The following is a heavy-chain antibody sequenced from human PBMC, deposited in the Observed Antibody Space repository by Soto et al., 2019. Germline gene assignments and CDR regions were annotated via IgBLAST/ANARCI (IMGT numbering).Heavy chain of an antibody. D-gene: IGHD6-13*01. CDR3: ARLESSSWYVGWFDP. J-gene: IGHJ5*02. CDR2: IYPGDSDT. CDR1: GYSFTSYW. Sequence: GESLKISCKGSGYSFTSYWIGWVRQMPGKGLEWMGIIYPGDSDTRYSPSFQGQVTISADKSISTAYLQWSSLKASDTAMYYCARLESSSWYVGWFDPWGQGTLVTAPQ. V-gene: IGHV5-51*01.